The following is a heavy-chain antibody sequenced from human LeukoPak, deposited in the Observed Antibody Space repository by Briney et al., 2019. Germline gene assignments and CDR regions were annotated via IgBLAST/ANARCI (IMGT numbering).Heavy chain of an antibody. D-gene: IGHD2-2*01. CDR3: ARGLGYCTSTTCLLPFDY. J-gene: IGHJ4*02. CDR2: IYSGGST. Sequence: GGSLRVFCAASGITVITYYMTWVRQAPGEGLECVSAIYSGGSTYYADSVKGRFTVSRDNSKNTLYLQMNSLRAEDTAMYYCARGLGYCTSTTCLLPFDYWGQGTLVTVSS. CDR1: GITVITYY. V-gene: IGHV3-53*01.